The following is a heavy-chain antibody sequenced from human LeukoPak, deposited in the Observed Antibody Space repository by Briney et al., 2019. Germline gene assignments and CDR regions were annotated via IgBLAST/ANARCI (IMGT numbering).Heavy chain of an antibody. CDR3: ARDSKSYDSSGYYYVYYYYYMDV. CDR1: GGSISSGSYY. V-gene: IGHV4-61*02. D-gene: IGHD3-22*01. Sequence: SETLSLTCTVSGGSISSGSYYWSWIRQSAGKGLVWIGRVYTSGSTNYNPSLKSRVTISVDTSKNQFSLKLSSVTAADTAVYYCARDSKSYDSSGYYYVYYYYYMDVWGKGTTVTISS. CDR2: VYTSGST. J-gene: IGHJ6*03.